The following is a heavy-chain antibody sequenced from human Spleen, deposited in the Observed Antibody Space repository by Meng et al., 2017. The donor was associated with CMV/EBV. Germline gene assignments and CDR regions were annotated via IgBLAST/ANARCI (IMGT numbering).Heavy chain of an antibody. Sequence: GSLRLSCAVYGGSFSGYYWSWIRQPPGKGLEWIGEINHSGSTNYNPSLKSRVTISVDTSKNQFSLKLSSVTAADTAVYYCARPSPRGGGTAFDSWGQGTLVTVSS. D-gene: IGHD1-26*01. J-gene: IGHJ4*02. CDR2: INHSGST. CDR3: ARPSPRGGGTAFDS. CDR1: GGSFSGYY. V-gene: IGHV4-34*01.